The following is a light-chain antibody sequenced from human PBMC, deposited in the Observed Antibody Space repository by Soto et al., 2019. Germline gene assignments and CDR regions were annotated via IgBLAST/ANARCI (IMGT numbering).Light chain of an antibody. J-gene: IGKJ1*01. V-gene: IGKV3-15*01. Sequence: EKVMTQSPATLSVSPGERATLSCRASQSVSRNVAWYQQKPGQAPRLLIYDASTRATGIPARFSGSGSGADFTLAINSLQSEDFAVYYCQQYKSWPTFGQGT. CDR3: QQYKSWPT. CDR1: QSVSRN. CDR2: DAS.